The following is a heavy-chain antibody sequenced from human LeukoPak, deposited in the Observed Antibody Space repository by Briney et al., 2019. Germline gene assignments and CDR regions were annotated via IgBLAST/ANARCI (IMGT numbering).Heavy chain of an antibody. D-gene: IGHD6-19*01. V-gene: IGHV3-21*01. CDR2: ISSSSSYI. J-gene: IGHJ4*02. Sequence: PGGSLRLSCAASGFTFSSYSMNWVRQAPGKGLEWVSSISSSSSYIYYADPVKGRFTISRDSAKNSLYLQMNSLRAEDTAVYYCAIAYSSGWYGTWGQGTLVTVSS. CDR1: GFTFSSYS. CDR3: AIAYSSGWYGT.